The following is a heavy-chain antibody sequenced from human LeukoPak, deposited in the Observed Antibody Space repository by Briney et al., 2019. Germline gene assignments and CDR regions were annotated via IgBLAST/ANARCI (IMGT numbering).Heavy chain of an antibody. V-gene: IGHV1-69*05. CDR3: AGMGYNDYGGIPRSIDY. CDR2: IIPIFGTA. CDR1: GGTFSSYA. J-gene: IGHJ4*02. Sequence: SVKVSCKASGGTFSSYAISWVRQAPGQGLEWMGGIIPIFGTANYAQKFQGRVTITTDESTSTAYMELSSLRSEDTAVYYCAGMGYNDYGGIPRSIDYWGQGTLVTVSS. D-gene: IGHD4-23*01.